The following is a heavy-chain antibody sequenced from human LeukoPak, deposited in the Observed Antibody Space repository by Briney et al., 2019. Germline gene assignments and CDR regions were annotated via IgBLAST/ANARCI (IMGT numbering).Heavy chain of an antibody. V-gene: IGHV3-11*04. D-gene: IGHD6-13*01. Sequence: GGSLRLSCAASGFTFSDYYMSWIRQAPGKGLEWVSYISSSGSTIYYADSVKGRFTISRNNAKNSQYQQMNSLRAEDTAVYYGARSRIAAASPVGYWGQGTLVTVSS. CDR3: ARSRIAAASPVGY. J-gene: IGHJ4*02. CDR2: ISSSGSTI. CDR1: GFTFSDYY.